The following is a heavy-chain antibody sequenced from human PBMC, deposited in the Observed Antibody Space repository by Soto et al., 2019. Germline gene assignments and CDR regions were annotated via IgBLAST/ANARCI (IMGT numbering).Heavy chain of an antibody. V-gene: IGHV4-4*07. CDR3: ARPARQDTVAGDY. CDR2: IYATGTT. J-gene: IGHJ4*02. Sequence: SETLSLTCTVSGASISGYYWSWIRKSAGKGLEWIGRIYATGTTEYNPSLKSRVMMSVDTSKQQFSLRLRSVTAADTAVYYCARPARQDTVAGDYWGQGTLVTVSS. D-gene: IGHD5-12*01. CDR1: GASISGYY.